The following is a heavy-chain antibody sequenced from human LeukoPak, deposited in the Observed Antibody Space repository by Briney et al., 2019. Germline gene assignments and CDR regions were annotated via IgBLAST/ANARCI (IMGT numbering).Heavy chain of an antibody. J-gene: IGHJ4*02. V-gene: IGHV1-18*01. CDR1: LYTLITSV. CDR2: ISAYNGNT. D-gene: IGHD5-18*01. Sequence: GASVTVSSTASLYTLITSVLSGVRQTPGQGLEWMGWISAYNGNTSYEQKLQGRVTMTIDTATTTADLELRSLRSDDTAIYYWARQVDTVLAFPHYWGQGTRVSV. CDR3: ARQVDTVLAFPHY.